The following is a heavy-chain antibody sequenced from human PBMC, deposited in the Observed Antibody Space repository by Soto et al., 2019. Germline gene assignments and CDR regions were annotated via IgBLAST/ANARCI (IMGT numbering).Heavy chain of an antibody. CDR2: ISYDGRET. J-gene: IGHJ4*02. V-gene: IGHV3-30*03. Sequence: PGGSLRLSCAASGFTFSSYSMNWVRQAPGKGLEWLSVISYDGRETHYADSVEGRFIISRDSSKKAAYLQMNSLRGDDTAVYFCATDPVAVTGSFIDSWGQGTLVTVSS. CDR1: GFTFSSYS. D-gene: IGHD2-21*02. CDR3: ATDPVAVTGSFIDS.